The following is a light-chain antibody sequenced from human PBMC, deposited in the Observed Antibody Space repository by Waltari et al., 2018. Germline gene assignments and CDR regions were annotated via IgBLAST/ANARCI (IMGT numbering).Light chain of an antibody. J-gene: IGLJ1*01. Sequence: SYVLTQPPSVSVAPGQTARITCGGDNIGSVSVHWYQQKPGQAPVLVVYDDSDRPSGIPGRFSGSISGYTATLPISRVVAGDEADYYCQVWDNSSDHYVFGTGTKVTVL. CDR2: DDS. CDR3: QVWDNSSDHYV. V-gene: IGLV3-21*02. CDR1: NIGSVS.